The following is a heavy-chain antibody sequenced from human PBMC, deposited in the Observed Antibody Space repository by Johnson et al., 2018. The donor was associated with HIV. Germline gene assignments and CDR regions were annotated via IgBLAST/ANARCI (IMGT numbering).Heavy chain of an antibody. D-gene: IGHD6-13*01. CDR3: ARDGESQQLPLGDAFDV. CDR2: INSDGSST. CDR1: GFTFSSYW. V-gene: IGHV3-74*01. J-gene: IGHJ3*01. Sequence: VQLVESGGGLVQPGGSLRLSCAVSGFTFSSYWMHWVRQAPGKGLVWVSRINSDGSSTRYADSVKGRFTISRDNAKNTLYLQMNSLRAEDTAMYYCARDGESQQLPLGDAFDVWGQGTMVTVSS.